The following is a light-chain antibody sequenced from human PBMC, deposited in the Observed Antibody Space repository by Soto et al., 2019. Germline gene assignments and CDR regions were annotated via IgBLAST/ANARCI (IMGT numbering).Light chain of an antibody. CDR2: GAS. CDR3: QQRSNWLWT. J-gene: IGKJ1*01. Sequence: EIVLTQTPGIVSLSPGERVILSCRASQTVDSRYLAWYQQKHGQAPRLLIYGASNRARGIPDRFGGSGSGTDFTLTISSLEPEDFAVYYCQQRSNWLWTFGQGTKVDIK. CDR1: QTVDSRY. V-gene: IGKV3-11*01.